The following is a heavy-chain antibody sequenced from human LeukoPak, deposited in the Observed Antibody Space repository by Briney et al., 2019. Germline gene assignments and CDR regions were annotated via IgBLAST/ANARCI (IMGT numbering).Heavy chain of an antibody. CDR2: IYYSGST. J-gene: IGHJ4*02. D-gene: IGHD3-10*01. CDR3: ARETDSWFGESGGFDY. V-gene: IGHV4-59*01. Sequence: SETLSLTCTVSGGSNSSYYWSWIRQPPGKGLEWIGYIYYSGSTNYNPSLKSRVTISVDTSKNQFSLKLSSVTAADTAVYYCARETDSWFGESGGFDYWGQGTLVTVSS. CDR1: GGSNSSYY.